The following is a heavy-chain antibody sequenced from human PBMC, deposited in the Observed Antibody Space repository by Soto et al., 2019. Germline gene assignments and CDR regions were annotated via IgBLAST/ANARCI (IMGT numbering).Heavy chain of an antibody. CDR2: VNPSGGHT. CDR1: GDTFTDYY. J-gene: IGHJ4*02. Sequence: QVQLMQSGAEVKKPGASVKVSCKASGDTFTDYYIHWVRQAPGQGLEWMGTVNPSGGHTTYAQHFLGRVTMTSATSTSTLYMELTSLTSDATAIYYCARGGHVVVVTAALDYWGQGPLVTVSS. V-gene: IGHV1-46*01. D-gene: IGHD2-21*02. CDR3: ARGGHVVVVTAALDY.